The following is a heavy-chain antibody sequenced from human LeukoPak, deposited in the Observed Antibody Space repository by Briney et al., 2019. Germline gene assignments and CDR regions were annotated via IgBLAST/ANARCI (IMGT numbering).Heavy chain of an antibody. CDR1: GGSISSGGYY. Sequence: SETLSLTCTVSGGSISSGGYYWSWIRQHPGKGLEWIGYIYYSGSTYYNPSLKSRVTISVDTSKNQFSLKLSSVTAADTAVYYCARGYSSSWYRRNLNWFDPWGQGTLVTVSS. D-gene: IGHD6-13*01. J-gene: IGHJ5*02. CDR2: IYYSGST. CDR3: ARGYSSSWYRRNLNWFDP. V-gene: IGHV4-31*03.